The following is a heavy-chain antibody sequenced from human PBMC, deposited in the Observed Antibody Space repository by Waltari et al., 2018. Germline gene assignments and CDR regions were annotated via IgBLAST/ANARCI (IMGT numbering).Heavy chain of an antibody. D-gene: IGHD3-10*01. J-gene: IGHJ4*02. V-gene: IGHV4-59*01. CDR2: IYYSGST. CDR1: GGSISSYY. Sequence: QVQLQESGPGLVKPSETLSLTCTVSGGSISSYYWRWIRQPPGKGLEWIGYIYYSGSTNYNPSLKSRVTISVDTSKNQFSPKLSSVTAADTAVYYCARDHIGGYFDYWGQGTLVTVSS. CDR3: ARDHIGGYFDY.